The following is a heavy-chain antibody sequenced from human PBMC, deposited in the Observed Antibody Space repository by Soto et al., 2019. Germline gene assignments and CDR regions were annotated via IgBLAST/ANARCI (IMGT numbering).Heavy chain of an antibody. D-gene: IGHD5-18*01. V-gene: IGHV4-59*01. CDR2: IYYSGST. J-gene: IGHJ4*02. CDR3: ARGTWIQLWTPFDY. CDR1: VGSISSYY. Sequence: SETLSLTCTVSVGSISSYYWSWIRQPPGKGLEWIGYIYYSGSTNYNPSLKSRVTISVDTSKNQFSLKLSSVTAADTAVYYCARGTWIQLWTPFDYWGQGTLVTVSS.